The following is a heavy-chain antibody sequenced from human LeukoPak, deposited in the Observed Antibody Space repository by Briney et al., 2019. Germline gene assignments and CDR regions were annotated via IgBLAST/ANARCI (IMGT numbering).Heavy chain of an antibody. CDR1: GVSIRSYY. CDR3: ARRTYFDL. J-gene: IGHJ2*01. Sequence: PSETLSLTCSVSGVSIRSYYWSWIRQPPGKGLEWIGYIYYSGSTTYNPSLKSRVTISVDTSKNQFSLKLSSVTAADTAVYYCARRTYFDLWGRGTLVTVSS. V-gene: IGHV4-59*08. CDR2: IYYSGST.